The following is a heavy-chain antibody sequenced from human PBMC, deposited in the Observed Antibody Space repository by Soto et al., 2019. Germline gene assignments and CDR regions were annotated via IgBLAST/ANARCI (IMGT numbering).Heavy chain of an antibody. Sequence: VGSLRLSCAASGLTFSKYALSWVRQAPGKGLEWVSAISGSGGTTHYADSVKGRVTISRDNSKDTVFLQMNSLRAEDTAVYSCAKYYYDRSGSPLAFDYWGQGTLVTVSS. CDR2: ISGSGGTT. D-gene: IGHD3-22*01. V-gene: IGHV3-23*01. CDR1: GLTFSKYA. CDR3: AKYYYDRSGSPLAFDY. J-gene: IGHJ4*02.